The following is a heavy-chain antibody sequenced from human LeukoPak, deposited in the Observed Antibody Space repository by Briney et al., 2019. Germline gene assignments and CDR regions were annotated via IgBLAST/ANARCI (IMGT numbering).Heavy chain of an antibody. V-gene: IGHV1-18*01. CDR3: ARRWERLDY. Sequence: ASVKVSCKASGYTFSSYGISWVRQAPGEGLEWMGWISVSNGKTKYVQKFQGRVTMTTDTSTSTAYMELRSLRSDDTAVYYCARRWERLDYWGQGTQVTVSS. D-gene: IGHD1-26*01. CDR2: ISVSNGKT. CDR1: GYTFSSYG. J-gene: IGHJ4*02.